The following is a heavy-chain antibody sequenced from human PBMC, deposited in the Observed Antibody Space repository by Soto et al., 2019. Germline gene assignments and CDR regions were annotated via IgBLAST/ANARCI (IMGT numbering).Heavy chain of an antibody. V-gene: IGHV4-38-2*01. CDR3: ARGGMRYYDSSGYTIDY. CDR2: IYHTGTT. D-gene: IGHD3-22*01. CDR1: GDSIIGIYH. Sequence: SETLSLTCAVSGDSIIGIYHWAWIRQSPGRGLEWIASIYHTGTTYYTPSLESRLTISVDTSKHQFSLKLSSVTAADTAVYHCARGGMRYYDSSGYTIDYWGQGTLLTVSA. J-gene: IGHJ4*02.